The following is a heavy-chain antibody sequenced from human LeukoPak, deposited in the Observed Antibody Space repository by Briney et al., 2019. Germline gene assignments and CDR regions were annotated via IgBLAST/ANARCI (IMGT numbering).Heavy chain of an antibody. V-gene: IGHV4-34*01. CDR1: GGSFSGYY. D-gene: IGHD1-26*01. Sequence: SETLSLTCAVYGGSFSGYYRSWIRQPPGKGLEWIGEINHSGSTNYNPSLKSRVTISVDTSKNQFSLKLSSVTAADTAVYYCARVLRFRIGNWFDPWGQGTLVTVSS. CDR2: INHSGST. J-gene: IGHJ5*02. CDR3: ARVLRFRIGNWFDP.